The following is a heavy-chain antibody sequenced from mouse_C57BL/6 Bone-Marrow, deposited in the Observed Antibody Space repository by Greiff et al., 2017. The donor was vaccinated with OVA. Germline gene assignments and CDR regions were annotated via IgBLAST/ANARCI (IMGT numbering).Heavy chain of an antibody. D-gene: IGHD2-3*01. CDR2: IHPSDSDP. CDR3: AMRRYDNYFDY. Sequence: QVQLQQPGAELVKPGASVKVSCKASGYTFTSYWMHWVKQRPGQGLEWIGRIHPSDSDPNYNQKFKGKATLTVDKSSSTAYMQLRSLTSEDSAVYYCAMRRYDNYFDYWGQGTTLTVSS. J-gene: IGHJ2*01. CDR1: GYTFTSYW. V-gene: IGHV1-74*01.